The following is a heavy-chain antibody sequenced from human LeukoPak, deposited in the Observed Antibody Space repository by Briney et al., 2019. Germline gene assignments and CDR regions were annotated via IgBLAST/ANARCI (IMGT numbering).Heavy chain of an antibody. D-gene: IGHD2-15*01. V-gene: IGHV1-46*01. Sequence: ASVKVSCKASGYTFTSYYMHWVRQAPGQGLEWMGIINPSGGSTSYAQRFQGRVTMTRDTSINTAYMELSSLRSEDTAVYYCAGQVAGTGDFDYWGQGTLVTVSS. J-gene: IGHJ4*02. CDR3: AGQVAGTGDFDY. CDR2: INPSGGST. CDR1: GYTFTSYY.